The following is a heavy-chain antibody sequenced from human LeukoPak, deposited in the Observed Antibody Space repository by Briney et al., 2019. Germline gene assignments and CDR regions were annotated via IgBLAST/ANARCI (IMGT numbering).Heavy chain of an antibody. CDR3: AGQLGYSFDY. V-gene: IGHV4-38-2*02. CDR1: GYSISSGYY. Sequence: PSETLSLTCTVSGYSISSGYYWGWIRQPPGKGLEWIGSIYHSGSTYYNPSLESRVTISVDTSKNQFSLKLSSVTAADTAVYYCAGQLGYSFDYWGQGTLVTVSS. CDR2: IYHSGST. D-gene: IGHD6-13*01. J-gene: IGHJ4*02.